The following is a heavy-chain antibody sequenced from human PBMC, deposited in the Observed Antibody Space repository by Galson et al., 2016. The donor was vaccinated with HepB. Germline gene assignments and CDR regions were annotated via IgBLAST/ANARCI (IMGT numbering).Heavy chain of an antibody. CDR1: GFSLSTSGVG. Sequence: PALVKPTQTLTLTCSLSGFSLSTSGVGVGWIRQPPGKALEWLALIYWDDDKRYSPSLKSRLTITKDTSKNQVVLTMTNMDPVDTATYYCARYYDMLNDYYKWAFDIWGQGKMVTVSS. V-gene: IGHV2-5*02. D-gene: IGHD3-9*01. CDR3: ARYYDMLNDYYKWAFDI. J-gene: IGHJ3*02. CDR2: IYWDDDK.